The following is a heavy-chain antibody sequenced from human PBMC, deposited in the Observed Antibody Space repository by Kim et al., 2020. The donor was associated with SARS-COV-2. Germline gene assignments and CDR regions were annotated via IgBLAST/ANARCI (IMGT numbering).Heavy chain of an antibody. CDR1: GYSFTSYW. D-gene: IGHD5-18*01. CDR3: ARYGGPRGYSYAYYYYYGMDV. CDR2: IYPGDSDT. Sequence: ESLKISCKGSGYSFTSYWIGWVRQMPGKGLEWMGIIYPGDSDTRYSPSFQGQVTISADKSISTAYLQWSSLKASDTAMYYCARYGGPRGYSYAYYYYYGMDVWGQGTTVTVSS. J-gene: IGHJ6*02. V-gene: IGHV5-51*01.